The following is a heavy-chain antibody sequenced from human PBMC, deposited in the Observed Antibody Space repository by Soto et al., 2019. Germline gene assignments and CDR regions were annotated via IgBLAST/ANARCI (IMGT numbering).Heavy chain of an antibody. CDR3: ARGTLIGSSTRNWFDP. CDR2: IYHNGRT. D-gene: IGHD3-10*01. CDR1: GVPISSYDW. J-gene: IGHJ5*02. V-gene: IGHV4-4*02. Sequence: QVHLEESGPGLVRPSGTLSLTCNVSGVPISSYDWWTWVRQTPGKGMEWIGEIYHNGRTNYNPSLKSRVSLSVDKSKNQFSLNLQSLTAADTAVCYCARGTLIGSSTRNWFDPWGQGTQVTVSS.